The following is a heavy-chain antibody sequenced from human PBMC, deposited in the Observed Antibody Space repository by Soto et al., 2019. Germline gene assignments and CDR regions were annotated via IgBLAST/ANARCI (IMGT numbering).Heavy chain of an antibody. V-gene: IGHV3-7*01. Sequence: EVQLVESGGGLVQPGGSLRLSCVVSGFTFSNSWMTWVRQAPGKGLEWVANINQDGSKKYYVDSVEGRFTISRDNAKNSLYLQMYGLRTEDTAVYYCARDVGTALVGVSYGMDVWGLGTTVTVSS. CDR2: INQDGSKK. CDR3: ARDVGTALVGVSYGMDV. CDR1: GFTFSNSW. D-gene: IGHD5-18*01. J-gene: IGHJ6*02.